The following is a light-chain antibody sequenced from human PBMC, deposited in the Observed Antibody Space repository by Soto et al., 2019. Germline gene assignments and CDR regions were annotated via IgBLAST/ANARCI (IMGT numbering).Light chain of an antibody. Sequence: NVLTPSPGTLSLSPGEGATLACRASQSISSNFLAWYQQKRGQAPRLLIHGASNRATGIPDRFSGSGSGTDFTLTITRLEPEDFAVYYCQQYGGSPRTVGGGAKV. J-gene: IGKJ4*02. CDR2: GAS. CDR1: QSISSNF. CDR3: QQYGGSPRT. V-gene: IGKV3-20*01.